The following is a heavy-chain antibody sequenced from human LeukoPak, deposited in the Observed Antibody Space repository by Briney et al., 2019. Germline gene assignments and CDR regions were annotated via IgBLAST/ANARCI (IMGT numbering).Heavy chain of an antibody. CDR3: ARPNGGYNGQGAFDI. CDR2: INPNSGVT. J-gene: IGHJ3*02. CDR1: GYTFTDYY. D-gene: IGHD5-12*01. Sequence: ASVKVSCKASGYTFTDYYMHWVRQAPGQGLEWMGWINPNSGVTNYPLKFQGRVTMIRDRSISTAYMALSSLGSDDTAVYYWARPNGGYNGQGAFDIWGQGTMVTVSS. V-gene: IGHV1-2*02.